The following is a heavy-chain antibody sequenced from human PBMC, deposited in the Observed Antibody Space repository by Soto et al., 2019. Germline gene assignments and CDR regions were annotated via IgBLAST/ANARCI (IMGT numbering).Heavy chain of an antibody. D-gene: IGHD2-21*02. CDR1: GDSISSYY. V-gene: IGHV4-59*13. CDR2: MYNTGST. J-gene: IGHJ6*02. CDR3: ARDLWGYCGADCYPLDV. Sequence: PSETLSLTCTVNGDSISSYYWSWIRQPQGKGLEWIVYMYNTGSTIYNPSLKSRVTISVDTSKNQFSLKLISVTAADTAVYYCARDLWGYCGADCYPLDVWGQGTTVTVS.